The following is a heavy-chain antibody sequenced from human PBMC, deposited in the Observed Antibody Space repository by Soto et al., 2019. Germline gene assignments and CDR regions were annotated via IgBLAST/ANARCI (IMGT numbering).Heavy chain of an antibody. CDR2: VTPYKADT. CDR3: ATDGPSNSGNLYAFDI. J-gene: IGHJ3*02. CDR1: GYTLTNYG. Sequence: QAQLVQSGAEVKKSGASVRVSCKASGYTLTNYGVTWVRQAPGQGLEWLGRVTPYKADTNSAQNLQGRVTMATDTSTNTAYLELRSLRSEDTAVYFCATDGPSNSGNLYAFDIWCQGTMVTVSA. V-gene: IGHV1-18*04. D-gene: IGHD5-12*01.